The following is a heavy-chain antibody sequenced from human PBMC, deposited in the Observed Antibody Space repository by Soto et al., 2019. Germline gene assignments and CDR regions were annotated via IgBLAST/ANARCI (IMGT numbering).Heavy chain of an antibody. CDR2: IFHDGTA. D-gene: IGHD3-10*01. Sequence: SETLSPTCAVSGVSLTSGNWWTWVRQSPQRGLEYIGEIFHDGTANYYPSFERRVAMSVDTSRNQFSLKLTSVTAADTAVYFCARLVYDTRLNYMYFDFWGPGTLVTAPQ. CDR3: ARLVYDTRLNYMYFDF. CDR1: GVSLTSGNW. V-gene: IGHV4-4*02. J-gene: IGHJ4*02.